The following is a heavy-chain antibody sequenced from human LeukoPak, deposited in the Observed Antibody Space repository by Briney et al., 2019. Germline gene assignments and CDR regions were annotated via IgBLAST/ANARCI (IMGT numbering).Heavy chain of an antibody. V-gene: IGHV1-24*01. CDR1: GYTLTELS. CDR3: ARGSPITFGGVIVIAPYYYYYGMDV. D-gene: IGHD3-16*02. J-gene: IGHJ6*02. CDR2: FDPEDGET. Sequence: ASVKVSCKVSGYTLTELSMHWVRQAPGKGLEWMGGFDPEDGETIYAQKFQGRVTMTEDTSTDTAYMELSSLRSEDTAVYYCARGSPITFGGVIVIAPYYYYYGMDVWGQGTTVTVSS.